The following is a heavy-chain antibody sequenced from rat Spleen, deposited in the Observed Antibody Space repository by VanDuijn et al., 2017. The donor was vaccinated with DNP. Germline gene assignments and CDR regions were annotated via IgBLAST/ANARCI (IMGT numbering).Heavy chain of an antibody. Sequence: EVQLVESDGGLVQPGRSLKLSCAASGFTFSDHNMAWVRQAPKKGLEWVATINYDGSNTYYRDSVKGRFTISRDNAKSTLYLQMDSLRSEDTATYYCARHALLRRAYNWFAYWGQGTLVTVSS. CDR1: GFTFSDHN. J-gene: IGHJ3*01. V-gene: IGHV5-7*01. D-gene: IGHD1-11*01. CDR3: ARHALLRRAYNWFAY. CDR2: INYDGSNT.